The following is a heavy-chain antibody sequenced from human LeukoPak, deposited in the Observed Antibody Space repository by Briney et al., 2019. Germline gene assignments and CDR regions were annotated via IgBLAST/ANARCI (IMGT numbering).Heavy chain of an antibody. D-gene: IGHD3-10*01. Sequence: PGGSLRLSCAASGFTFSSCSMNWVRQAPGKGLEWVSSISSSSSYIYYADSVKGRFTISRDNSKNTLYLQMNSLRAEDTAVYYCAKTNSMVWYPFDPWGQGTLVTVSS. J-gene: IGHJ5*02. V-gene: IGHV3-21*04. CDR2: ISSSSSYI. CDR3: AKTNSMVWYPFDP. CDR1: GFTFSSCS.